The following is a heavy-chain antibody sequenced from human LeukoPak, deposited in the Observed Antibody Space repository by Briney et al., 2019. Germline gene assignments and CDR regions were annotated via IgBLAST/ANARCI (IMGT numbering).Heavy chain of an antibody. CDR1: GYTFTSSD. CDR3: ARDPSLAVAGIRLFDY. D-gene: IGHD6-19*01. Sequence: ASVKVSCKASGYTFTSSDINWVRQATGQGLEWMGWINPKSGRTGYAKKFQARVSVTMNTSISTAYMEVSSLRSDDTAIYYCARDPSLAVAGIRLFDYWGQGTLVIVSS. J-gene: IGHJ4*02. V-gene: IGHV1-8*01. CDR2: INPKSGRT.